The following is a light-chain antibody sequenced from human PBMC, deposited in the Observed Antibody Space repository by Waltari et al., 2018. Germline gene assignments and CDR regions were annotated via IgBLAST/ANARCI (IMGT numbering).Light chain of an antibody. CDR1: QNIRNF. Sequence: DIQMTQSPSSLSASVGDRVTITCRASQNIRNFLNWYQQKPGKAPDLLIYAASSLQTGVPSRFSGSGSGTDFTLTISGLQPEDFAVYFCQLGYMTPRTFGQGTKVEIK. CDR3: QLGYMTPRT. V-gene: IGKV1-39*01. CDR2: AAS. J-gene: IGKJ1*01.